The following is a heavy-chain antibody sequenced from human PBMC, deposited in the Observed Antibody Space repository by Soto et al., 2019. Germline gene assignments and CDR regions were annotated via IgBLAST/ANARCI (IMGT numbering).Heavy chain of an antibody. J-gene: IGHJ5*02. CDR3: ARDNAMAGSFDT. V-gene: IGHV3-48*02. D-gene: IGHD2-8*01. CDR1: GFTFGRYS. Sequence: RRLSCAASGFTFGRYSMNWVRQAPGKGLEWVSYITGSSSTIFYADSVKGRFTISRDNAKNSMYLQMNSLRDEDTAVYYCARDNAMAGSFDTWGQGTLVTVAS. CDR2: ITGSSSTI.